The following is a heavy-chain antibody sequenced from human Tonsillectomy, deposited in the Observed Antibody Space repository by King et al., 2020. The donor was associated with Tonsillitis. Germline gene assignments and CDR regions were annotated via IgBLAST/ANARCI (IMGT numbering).Heavy chain of an antibody. CDR2: LSGSGIST. D-gene: IGHD2-21*02. CDR1: GFSFGNYA. CDR3: AKDMGVFCGGDCYHFDY. Sequence: VQLVESWGGLVQPGGSLRLSCAASGFSFGNYAMNWVRQAPGKGLQWVSALSGSGISTYYADSVRGRFTISRDNSRNTLYLQMNGLRADDTAIYYCAKDMGVFCGGDCYHFDYWGQGTLVTVSS. J-gene: IGHJ4*02. V-gene: IGHV3-23*04.